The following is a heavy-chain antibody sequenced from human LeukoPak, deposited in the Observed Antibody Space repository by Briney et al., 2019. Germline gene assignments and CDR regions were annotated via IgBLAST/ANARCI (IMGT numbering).Heavy chain of an antibody. D-gene: IGHD2-2*01. CDR3: ARAPAGAYYYYYYMDV. J-gene: IGHJ6*03. CDR1: GYTFTSYG. Sequence: ASVKVSCKASGYTFTSYGISWVRQAPGQGLEWMGWISAYNGNTNYAQKLQGRVTMTTDTSTSTAYMELRSLRSDDTAVYYCARAPAGAYYYYYYMDVWGKGTTVTVSS. CDR2: ISAYNGNT. V-gene: IGHV1-18*01.